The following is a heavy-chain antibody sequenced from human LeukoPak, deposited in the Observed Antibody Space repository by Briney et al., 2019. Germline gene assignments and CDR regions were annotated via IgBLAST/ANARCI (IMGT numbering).Heavy chain of an antibody. D-gene: IGHD1-26*01. CDR2: ISYDGSNK. CDR1: GFTFSSYA. CDR3: ARDSGSYHSFDY. J-gene: IGHJ4*02. V-gene: IGHV3-30-3*01. Sequence: QPGGSLRLSCAASGFTFSSYAMHWVRQAPGKGLEWVAVISYDGSNKYYADSVKGRFTISRDNSKNTLYLQMNSLRAEDTAVYYCARDSGSYHSFDYRGQGTLVTVSS.